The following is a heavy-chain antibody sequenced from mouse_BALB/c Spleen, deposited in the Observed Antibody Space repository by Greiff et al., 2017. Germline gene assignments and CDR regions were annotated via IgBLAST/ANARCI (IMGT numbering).Heavy chain of an antibody. Sequence: EVQLQESGPSLVKPSQTLSLTCSVTGDSITSGYWNWIRKFPGNKLEYMGYISYSGSTYYNQSLKSRISITRDTSKNQYYLQLNSVTTEDTATYYCASHYYGSRRYFDVWGAGTTVTVSS. V-gene: IGHV3-8*02. D-gene: IGHD1-1*01. CDR1: GDSITSGY. CDR3: ASHYYGSRRYFDV. J-gene: IGHJ1*01. CDR2: ISYSGST.